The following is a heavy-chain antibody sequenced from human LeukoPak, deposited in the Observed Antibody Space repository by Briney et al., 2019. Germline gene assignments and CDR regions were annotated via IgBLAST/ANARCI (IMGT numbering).Heavy chain of an antibody. CDR3: ARTCPLYYYYYYMDV. V-gene: IGHV4-61*02. CDR2: IYTSGST. CDR1: GGSISSGSYY. Sequence: SETLSLTCTVSGGSISSGSYYWSWIRQPAGKGLEWIGRIYTSGSTNYNPSLKSRVTISVDASKNQFSLKLSSVTAADTAVYYCARTCPLYYYYYYMDVWGKGTTVTVSS. J-gene: IGHJ6*03.